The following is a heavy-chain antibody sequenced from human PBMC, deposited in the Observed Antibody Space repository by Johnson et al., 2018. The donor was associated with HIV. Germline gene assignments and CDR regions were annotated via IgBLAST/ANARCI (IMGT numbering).Heavy chain of an antibody. CDR1: GFTFDDYA. CDR3: AKDTYSHRLTVTESGFDI. CDR2: ISWNSGRI. D-gene: IGHD4-11*01. J-gene: IGHJ3*02. Sequence: VQLVESGGGLVQPGRSLRLSCAASGFTFDDYAMHWVRQAPGKGLEWVSGISWNSGRIAYADSVKGRFTISRDNAKNSLYVQMNSLRADDTAVYYCAKDTYSHRLTVTESGFDIWGQGTMVTVSS. V-gene: IGHV3-9*01.